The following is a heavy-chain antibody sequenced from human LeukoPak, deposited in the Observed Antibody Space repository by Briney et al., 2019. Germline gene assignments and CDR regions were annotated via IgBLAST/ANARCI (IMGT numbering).Heavy chain of an antibody. CDR2: IRYDGSNK. J-gene: IGHJ6*03. Sequence: GRSLRLSCAASGFTFSSYGIHWVRQAPGKGLEWMAFIRYDGSNKYHADSVKGRFTISRDNSKNTVYLQMNSLRAEDTAVYFCAKEYGYDYNYFYSMDVWGKGTTVTISS. V-gene: IGHV3-30*02. CDR1: GFTFSSYG. CDR3: AKEYGYDYNYFYSMDV. D-gene: IGHD1-1*01.